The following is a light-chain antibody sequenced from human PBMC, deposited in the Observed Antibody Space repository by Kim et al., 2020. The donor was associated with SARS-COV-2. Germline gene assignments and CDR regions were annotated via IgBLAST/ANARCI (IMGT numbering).Light chain of an antibody. Sequence: QSALTQPASVSGSPGQSITISCTGASSDIGAYNIVSWYQQHPNEAPKVIIYDVTKRPSGVSSRFSGSKSGNTASLTISGLQAEDEADYYCISYTSSYTYVFGTGTKVTVL. V-gene: IGLV2-14*03. CDR1: SSDIGAYNI. J-gene: IGLJ1*01. CDR3: ISYTSSYTYV. CDR2: DVT.